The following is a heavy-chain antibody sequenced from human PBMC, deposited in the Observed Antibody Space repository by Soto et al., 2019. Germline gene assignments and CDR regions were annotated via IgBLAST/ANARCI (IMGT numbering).Heavy chain of an antibody. CDR1: GYTFTSYA. J-gene: IGHJ6*03. D-gene: IGHD6-19*01. V-gene: IGHV1-3*01. CDR3: AVVAVAGTSYYYMDV. Sequence: ASVKVSCKASGYTFTSYAMHWVRQAPGQRLEWMGWINAGNGNTKYSQKFQGRVTITRDTSASTAYMELSSLRSEDTAVYYCAVVAVAGTSYYYMDVWGKGTTVTVSS. CDR2: INAGNGNT.